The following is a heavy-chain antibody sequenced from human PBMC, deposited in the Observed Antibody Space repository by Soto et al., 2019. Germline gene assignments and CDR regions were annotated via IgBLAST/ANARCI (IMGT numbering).Heavy chain of an antibody. V-gene: IGHV4-39*01. CDR3: ARDYDSSGDY. D-gene: IGHD3-22*01. Sequence: SEPLSLSCTLSGASILTTSYYWGWIRQPPGKGLEWIGSIYYSGSTYYNPSLKSRVTISVDTSKNQFSLKLSSVTAADTAVYYCARDYDSSGDYWGQGTLVTVS. J-gene: IGHJ4*02. CDR1: GASILTTSYY. CDR2: IYYSGST.